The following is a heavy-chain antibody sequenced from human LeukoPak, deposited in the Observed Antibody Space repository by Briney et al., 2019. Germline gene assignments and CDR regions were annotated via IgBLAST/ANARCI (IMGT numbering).Heavy chain of an antibody. CDR2: IYHTGST. D-gene: IGHD2-2*01. J-gene: IGHJ5*02. CDR3: ARQVVPAAIKASWFDP. V-gene: IGHV4-59*08. Sequence: NPSETLSLTCTVSGDSISSDYWSWIRQPPGKGLEWIGYIYHTGSTSYNPSLKSRVTISLDASKRQFSLKLTSATAADTAVYFCARQVVPAAIKASWFDPWGQGTLVTVSS. CDR1: GDSISSDY.